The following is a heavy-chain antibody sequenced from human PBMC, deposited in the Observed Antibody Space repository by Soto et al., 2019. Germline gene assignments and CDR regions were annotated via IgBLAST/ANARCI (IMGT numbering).Heavy chain of an antibody. CDR3: ARVHGSGSYSYEVKYNWFDP. J-gene: IGHJ5*02. Sequence: GGSLRLSCAASGFTFSSYWMSWVRQAPWKGLEWVANIKQDGSEKYYVDSVKGRFTISRDNAKNSLYLQMNSLRAEDTAVYYCARVHGSGSYSYEVKYNWFDPWGQGTLVTVSS. CDR2: IKQDGSEK. D-gene: IGHD3-10*01. V-gene: IGHV3-7*01. CDR1: GFTFSSYW.